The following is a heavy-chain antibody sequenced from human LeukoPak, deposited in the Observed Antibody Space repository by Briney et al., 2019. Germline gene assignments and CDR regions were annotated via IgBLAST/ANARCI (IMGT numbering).Heavy chain of an antibody. V-gene: IGHV1-2*04. CDR3: ARELAYYDSSGYYYAPSRGAFDI. CDR2: INPNSGGT. D-gene: IGHD3-22*01. Sequence: ASVKVSCKASGYTFTGYYMHWVRQAPGQGLEWMGWINPNSGGTNYAQKFQGWVTMTRDTSISTAYMELSRLRSDDTAVYYCARELAYYDSSGYYYAPSRGAFDIWGQGTMVTVSS. J-gene: IGHJ3*02. CDR1: GYTFTGYY.